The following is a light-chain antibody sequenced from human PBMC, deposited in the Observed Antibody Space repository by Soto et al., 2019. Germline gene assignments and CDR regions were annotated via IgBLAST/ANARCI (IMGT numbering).Light chain of an antibody. V-gene: IGKV1-33*01. CDR2: DAS. J-gene: IGKJ1*01. CDR1: QTINYY. Sequence: DIQMTQSPSSLSASVGDSVTITGQASQTINYYLNWYQQKPGKAPELLIYDASNLETGVPSKFSGSGFGTYFTFTVSNLQPEDIATYYCQQYEDLPRTFGQGTKVDTK. CDR3: QQYEDLPRT.